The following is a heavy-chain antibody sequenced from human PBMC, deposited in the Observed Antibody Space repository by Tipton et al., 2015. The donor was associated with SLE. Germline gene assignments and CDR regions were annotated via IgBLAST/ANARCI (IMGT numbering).Heavy chain of an antibody. V-gene: IGHV4-39*07. J-gene: IGHJ3*02. D-gene: IGHD6-13*01. Sequence: TLSLTCTVSGGSISSSSYYWGWIRQPPGKGLEWIGTIYYSGTTYYNPSLRSRVTIPVDTSKNQFSLRLSSVTAADTAVYYCASCETAGNAFDIWGQGTMVTVSS. CDR3: ASCETAGNAFDI. CDR1: GGSISSSSYY. CDR2: IYYSGTT.